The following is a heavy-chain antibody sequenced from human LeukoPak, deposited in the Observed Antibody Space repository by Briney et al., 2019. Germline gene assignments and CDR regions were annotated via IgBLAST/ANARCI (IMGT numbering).Heavy chain of an antibody. CDR2: ISAYNGNT. CDR3: ARMTGYCSGGSCPYDY. CDR1: GYTFTSYG. J-gene: IGHJ4*02. V-gene: IGHV1-18*01. D-gene: IGHD2-15*01. Sequence: ASVKVSCKASGYTFTSYGISWVRQAPGQGLEWMGWISAYNGNTNYAQKLQGRVTMTTDTSTSTAYMELRSLRAEDTAVYYCARMTGYCSGGSCPYDYWGQGTLVTVSS.